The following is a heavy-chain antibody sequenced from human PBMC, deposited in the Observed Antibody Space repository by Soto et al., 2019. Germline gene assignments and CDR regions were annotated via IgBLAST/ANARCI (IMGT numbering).Heavy chain of an antibody. CDR2: ISDNNANT. V-gene: IGHV1-18*01. J-gene: IGHJ3*02. D-gene: IGHD3-3*01. CDR3: ARDHPHYCDFSRPFGASDI. Sequence: ASVNVSCKASGYTFSTYGINWVRQAPGQGLEWMGWISDNNANTHYAQNFRGRLTMTTDTSTSTAYMELRSLTSDDTAVYYCARDHPHYCDFSRPFGASDIWGQGTIVTVAS. CDR1: GYTFSTYG.